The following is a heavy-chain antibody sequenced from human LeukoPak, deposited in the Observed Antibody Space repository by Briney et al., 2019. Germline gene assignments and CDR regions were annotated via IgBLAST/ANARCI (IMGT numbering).Heavy chain of an antibody. J-gene: IGHJ4*02. CDR3: ARGQGTVTTH. D-gene: IGHD4-17*01. V-gene: IGHV4-34*01. Sequence: PSETLSLTCAVSGGSFSGYYWTWIRQPPGKGLEWIGEINHSGSANYNPSLKSRVTISLGTSKNQFSLNLSSVTAADTAVYYCARGQGTVTTHWGQGTLVTVSS. CDR2: INHSGSA. CDR1: GGSFSGYY.